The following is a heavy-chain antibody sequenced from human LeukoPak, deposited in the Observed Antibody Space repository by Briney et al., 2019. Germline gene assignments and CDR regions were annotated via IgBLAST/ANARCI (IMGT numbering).Heavy chain of an antibody. V-gene: IGHV4-39*01. Sequence: KPSETLSLTCTVSGDSVSSGSYYWGWIRQPPGEGLEWIASIYYSGDTYYNPSLERRVTISVDTSKDQFALKLSSVTAADTAVYYCARSRSVAAVFDYWGQGTLVTVSS. D-gene: IGHD2-15*01. CDR2: IYYSGDT. CDR1: GDSVSSGSYY. J-gene: IGHJ4*02. CDR3: ARSRSVAAVFDY.